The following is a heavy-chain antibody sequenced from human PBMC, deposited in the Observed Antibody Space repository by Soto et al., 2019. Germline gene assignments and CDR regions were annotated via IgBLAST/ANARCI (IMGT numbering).Heavy chain of an antibody. CDR2: INPDTGDS. V-gene: IGHV1-2*02. J-gene: IGHJ4*02. CDR3: ARVRYGDFSFQY. D-gene: IGHD4-17*01. CDR1: GYTFTTYH. Sequence: QVHLVQSGAEVRKPGASVKVSCKASGYTFTTYHLHWVRLAPGQGLEWMGWINPDTGDSEYGQKLQGRVVLTRDKSMTTASMELSSLTSDDTAIYFCARVRYGDFSFQYWGQGTPVSVSS.